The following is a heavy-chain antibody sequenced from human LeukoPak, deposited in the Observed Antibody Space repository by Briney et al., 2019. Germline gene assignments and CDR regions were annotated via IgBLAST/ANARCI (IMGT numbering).Heavy chain of an antibody. CDR1: GFTFSNYW. CDR2: IKEDGSEK. J-gene: IGHJ4*02. CDR3: ARDRWGYSYGGD. D-gene: IGHD5-18*01. V-gene: IGHV3-7*01. Sequence: GGSLRLSCAASGFTFSNYWMSWVRQAPGKGLEWVANIKEDGSEKYYVDSVKGRFTISRDNAKNSLYLQMNSLRAEDTAVYFCARDRWGYSYGGDWGQGTLVTVSS.